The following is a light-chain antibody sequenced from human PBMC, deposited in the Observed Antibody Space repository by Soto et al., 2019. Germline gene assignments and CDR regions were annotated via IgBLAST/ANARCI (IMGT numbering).Light chain of an antibody. CDR2: GAS. CDR3: QHYYSTPYN. Sequence: DIVMTQSPDSLAVSLGERATVNCKSSHSVLDNSNNKNRLAWYQQKQRQPPRLIISGASTRESGVPDRFSGSGSGTNCTLTISSLQAEDVAVYYCQHYYSTPYNFGQGTKLEIK. V-gene: IGKV4-1*01. CDR1: HSVLDNSNNKNR. J-gene: IGKJ2*01.